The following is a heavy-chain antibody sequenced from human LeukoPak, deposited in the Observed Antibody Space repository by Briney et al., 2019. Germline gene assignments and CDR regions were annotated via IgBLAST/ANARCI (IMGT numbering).Heavy chain of an antibody. V-gene: IGHV3-21*01. CDR1: GFTFSSYS. CDR2: ISSSSSYI. CDR3: TRDRRSIVVVTATPFDY. J-gene: IGHJ4*02. Sequence: GGSLRLSCAASGFTFSSYSMNWVRQAPGKGLEWVSSISSSSSYIYYADSVKGRFTISRDNAKNSLYLQMNSLRAEDTAVYYCTRDRRSIVVVTATPFDYWGQGTLVTVSS. D-gene: IGHD2-21*02.